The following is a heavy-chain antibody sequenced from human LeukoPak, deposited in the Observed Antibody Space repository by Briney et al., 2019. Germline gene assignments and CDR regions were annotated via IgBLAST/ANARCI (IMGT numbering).Heavy chain of an antibody. Sequence: ASVKVSCKVSGYTLTELSMHWVRQAPGKGLEWRGGFDPEDGETIYAQKFQGRVTMTEDTSTDTACMEPSSLRSEDTAVYYCAAGIIELRGADYWGQGTLVSAPS. V-gene: IGHV1-24*01. D-gene: IGHD1-7*01. CDR2: FDPEDGET. CDR3: AAGIIELRGADY. CDR1: GYTLTELS. J-gene: IGHJ4*02.